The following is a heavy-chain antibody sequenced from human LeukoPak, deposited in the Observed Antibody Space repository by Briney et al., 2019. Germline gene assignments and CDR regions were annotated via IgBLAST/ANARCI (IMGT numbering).Heavy chain of an antibody. Sequence: SETLSLTCTVSGGSISSGDYYWSWIRQPPGKGLEWVGYIYYSGSTYYNPSLTSRVTISVDTSKTQFSLKLSSVTAADTAVYYCARQAYYYDSSGYSTLFDYWGQGTLVTVSS. CDR3: ARQAYYYDSSGYSTLFDY. J-gene: IGHJ4*02. CDR2: IYYSGST. D-gene: IGHD3-22*01. CDR1: GGSISSGDYY. V-gene: IGHV4-30-4*01.